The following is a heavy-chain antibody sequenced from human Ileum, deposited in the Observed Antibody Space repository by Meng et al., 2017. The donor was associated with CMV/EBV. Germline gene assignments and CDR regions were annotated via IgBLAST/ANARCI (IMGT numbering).Heavy chain of an antibody. CDR1: GHTFTTYY. J-gene: IGHJ4*02. CDR3: AKVTAGTVAFDY. D-gene: IGHD6-13*01. CDR2: IDPKSGGT. Sequence: LVQSWAEVKKPGSSVKVSRTTSGHTFTTYYIHWVRQAPRQGLEWMGGIDPKSGGTDYAQNFQGRVTMTGDTSISTAYMELSSLRSDDTAVYYCAKVTAGTVAFDYWGQGTLVTVSS. V-gene: IGHV1-2*02.